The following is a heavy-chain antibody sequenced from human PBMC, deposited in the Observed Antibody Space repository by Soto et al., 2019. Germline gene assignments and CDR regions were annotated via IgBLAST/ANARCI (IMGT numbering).Heavy chain of an antibody. Sequence: ASVKVSCKASGYTFTSYAMHWARQAPGQRLEWMGWINAGNGNTKYSQKFQDRVTITTDTSASTAYMELSSLKSEDTAVYYCARDVAAADYWGQGTLVTVSS. CDR2: INAGNGNT. J-gene: IGHJ4*02. CDR1: GYTFTSYA. CDR3: ARDVAAADY. D-gene: IGHD6-13*01. V-gene: IGHV1-3*01.